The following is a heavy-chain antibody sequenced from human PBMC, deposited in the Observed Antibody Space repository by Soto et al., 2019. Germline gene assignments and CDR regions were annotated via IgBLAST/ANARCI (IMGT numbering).Heavy chain of an antibody. CDR3: ARYRYSDSLKEYYFDS. CDR1: GGSINSGDYY. V-gene: IGHV4-30-4*01. Sequence: SETLSLTCTVSGGSINSGDYYWSWIRQPPGKGLEWIGNLYYTGSTYYNPSLKSRVTISVDTSKKQFSLMVTSVTAADTAVYYCARYRYSDSLKEYYFDSWSQSTLGPVSS. J-gene: IGHJ4*02. CDR2: LYYTGST. D-gene: IGHD3-22*01.